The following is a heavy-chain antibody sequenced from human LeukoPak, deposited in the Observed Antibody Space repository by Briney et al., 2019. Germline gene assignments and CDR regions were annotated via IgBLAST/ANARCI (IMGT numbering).Heavy chain of an antibody. V-gene: IGHV3-30*03. CDR2: ISYDGSNK. CDR1: GFTFSSYG. Sequence: GGSLRLSCAASGFTFSSYGMHWVRQAPGKGLEWVAVISYDGSNKYYADSVKGRFTISRDNSKNTPYLQMNSLRAEDTAVYYCARFETVAAKPIEHWGPGTLVTVSS. CDR3: ARFETVAAKPIEH. J-gene: IGHJ1*01. D-gene: IGHD6-19*01.